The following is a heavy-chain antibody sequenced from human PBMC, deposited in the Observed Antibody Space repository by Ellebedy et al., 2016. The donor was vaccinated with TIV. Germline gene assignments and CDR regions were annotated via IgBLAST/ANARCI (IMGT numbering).Heavy chain of an antibody. CDR1: GFTFSSYP. J-gene: IGHJ4*03. CDR3: ARDQGWAYPGSTRFDY. V-gene: IGHV3-48*04. CDR2: ISSTSEII. D-gene: IGHD3-10*01. Sequence: GESLKISCVASGFTFSSYPMNWVRQAPGKGLEWVSYISSTSEIIYYADSVKGRFTISRDNAKNSLYLQMSSLRAEDTAVYYCARDQGWAYPGSTRFDYWGQGTLVTVSS.